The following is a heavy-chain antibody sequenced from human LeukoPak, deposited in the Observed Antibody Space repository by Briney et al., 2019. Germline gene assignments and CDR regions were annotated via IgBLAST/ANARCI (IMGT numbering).Heavy chain of an antibody. J-gene: IGHJ4*02. V-gene: IGHV4-4*07. CDR1: GGSLSSSY. Sequence: SETLSLTCTVSGGSLSSSYWSWIGQPAGKGLEWIGRIYTSGRSNYSPSLKSRVTMSVDTSKNQISLNLSSVTAADTAVYYCAKGESTSSRTGFDYWGQGTLVTVSS. CDR2: IYTSGRS. CDR3: AKGESTSSRTGFDY. D-gene: IGHD6-6*01.